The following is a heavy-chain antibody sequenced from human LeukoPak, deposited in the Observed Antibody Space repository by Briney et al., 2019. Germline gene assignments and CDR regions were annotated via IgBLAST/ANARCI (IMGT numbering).Heavy chain of an antibody. J-gene: IGHJ4*02. V-gene: IGHV5-51*01. Sequence: GGSLQISCKGSGYSFSNYWIGWVRRMPGKGLEWMGIIYPGDSDVRYSPSFQGQVTISADKSISTAYLQWSSLQASDTAMYYCARQGYNSTWDRYLGYWGQGTQVTVSS. CDR2: IYPGDSDV. CDR3: ARQGYNSTWDRYLGY. CDR1: GYSFSNYW. D-gene: IGHD6-13*01.